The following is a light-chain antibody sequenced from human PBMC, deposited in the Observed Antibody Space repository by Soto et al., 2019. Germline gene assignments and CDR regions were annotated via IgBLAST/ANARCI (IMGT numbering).Light chain of an antibody. V-gene: IGKV1-39*01. CDR2: AAS. Sequence: DIQMTQSPSSLSASVGDRVTITCRASQTIIRYLNWYQQKPGRAPNLLIYAASSLQSGVPSRFSGSGSGTEFTLIISRLQPEDVATYYCQQSYSTLFTFGPGTKVEIK. J-gene: IGKJ3*01. CDR1: QTIIRY. CDR3: QQSYSTLFT.